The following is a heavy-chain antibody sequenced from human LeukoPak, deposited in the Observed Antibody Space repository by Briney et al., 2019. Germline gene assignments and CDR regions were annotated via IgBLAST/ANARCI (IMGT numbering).Heavy chain of an antibody. CDR2: ISGSGGST. CDR1: GFTFTSYA. V-gene: IGHV3-23*01. D-gene: IGHD1-26*01. J-gene: IGHJ4*02. CDR3: AKLPLGESYCY. Sequence: GGSLRLSCEASGFTFTSYAMSWVRQAPGKGLEWVSAISGSGGSTYYADSVKGRFTISRDNSKNTLYLQMNSLRAEDTAVYYCAKLPLGESYCYWGQGTLVTVSS.